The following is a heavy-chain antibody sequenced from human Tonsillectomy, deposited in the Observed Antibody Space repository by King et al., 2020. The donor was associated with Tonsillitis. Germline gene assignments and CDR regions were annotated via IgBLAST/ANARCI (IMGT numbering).Heavy chain of an antibody. CDR1: GFTFSDYY. CDR2: ISSSSSYT. J-gene: IGHJ4*02. Sequence: VQLVESGGGLVKPGGSLRLSCAASGFTFSDYYMSWIRQAPGKGLEWVSYISSSSSYTNYADSVKGRFTISRDNAKNSLYLQMNSLRAEDTAVYYCARDRAFHTMGVFDYWGQGTLVTVSS. V-gene: IGHV3-11*05. D-gene: IGHD3-10*01. CDR3: ARDRAFHTMGVFDY.